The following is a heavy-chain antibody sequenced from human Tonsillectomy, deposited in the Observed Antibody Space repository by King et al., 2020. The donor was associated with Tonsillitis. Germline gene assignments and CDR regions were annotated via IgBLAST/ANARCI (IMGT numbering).Heavy chain of an antibody. CDR2: IWTDGTT. CDR3: AGGVGVVTTAGRFDS. D-gene: IGHD4-11*01. CDR1: GFSVSTSY. Sequence: VQLVESGGGLIQPGGSLRLSCAVSGFSVSTSYMNWVRQVPGKGLEWVSVIWTDGTTKYPDSGKGRYTIPRDESKNTLYLQMNSLRVEETAMYYCAGGVGVVTTAGRFDSWGQGTLVTASS. V-gene: IGHV3-53*01. J-gene: IGHJ4*02.